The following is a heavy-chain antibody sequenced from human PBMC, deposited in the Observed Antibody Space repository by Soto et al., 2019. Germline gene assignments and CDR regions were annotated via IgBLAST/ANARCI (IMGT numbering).Heavy chain of an antibody. J-gene: IGHJ4*02. CDR1: GLTFSSYA. Sequence: EVQLLESGGGLVQPGGSLRLSCAASGLTFSSYAMGWVPQAPGKGLEWVSGISGSGNTTYYADSGKGRFTISRDNSKNTLYLQVNSMRAEDTAVYYCAKGGYFDYWGQGTLVTVSS. CDR3: AKGGYFDY. CDR2: ISGSGNTT. V-gene: IGHV3-23*01.